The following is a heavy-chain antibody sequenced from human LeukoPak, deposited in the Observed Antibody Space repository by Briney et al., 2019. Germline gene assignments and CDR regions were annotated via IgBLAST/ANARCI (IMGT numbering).Heavy chain of an antibody. V-gene: IGHV3-21*01. CDR1: ESTFSSYS. CDR2: ISSSGDHT. J-gene: IGHJ4*02. D-gene: IGHD4-17*01. Sequence: SGGSLRLSCAASESTFSSYSMNWVRQAPGKGLEWVSSISSSGDHTYYADSVKGRFTISRDNAKNSLYLQMNSLGAEDTAVYYCARNDYGDYGPDYWGQGTLVTVSS. CDR3: ARNDYGDYGPDY.